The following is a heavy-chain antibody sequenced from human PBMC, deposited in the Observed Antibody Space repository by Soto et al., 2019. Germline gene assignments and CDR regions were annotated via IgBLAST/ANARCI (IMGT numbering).Heavy chain of an antibody. CDR2: IIPIFGTA. V-gene: IGHV1-69*01. CDR3: AGTSGSYPYYYGMDV. J-gene: IGHJ6*02. D-gene: IGHD1-26*01. Sequence: QVQLVQSGAEVKKPGSSVKVSCKASGGTFSSYAISWVRQAPGQGLEWMGGIIPIFGTANYAQKFQGRVTITADESTSTAYMALSSLRSEDTDVYSCAGTSGSYPYYYGMDVWGQGTTVTVSS. CDR1: GGTFSSYA.